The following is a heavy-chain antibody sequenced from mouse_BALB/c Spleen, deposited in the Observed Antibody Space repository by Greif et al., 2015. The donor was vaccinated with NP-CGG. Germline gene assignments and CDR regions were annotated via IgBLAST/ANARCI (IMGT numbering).Heavy chain of an antibody. CDR3: ARDYYGSSYWYFDV. D-gene: IGHD1-1*01. Sequence: EVQVVESGGGLVQPGGSLRLSCATSGFTFTDYYMSWVRQPPGKALEWLGFIRNKANGYTTEYSASVKGRSTISRDNSQSILYLQMNTLRAEDSATYYCARDYYGSSYWYFDVWGAGTTVTVSS. V-gene: IGHV7-3*02. J-gene: IGHJ1*01. CDR2: IRNKANGYTT. CDR1: GFTFTDYY.